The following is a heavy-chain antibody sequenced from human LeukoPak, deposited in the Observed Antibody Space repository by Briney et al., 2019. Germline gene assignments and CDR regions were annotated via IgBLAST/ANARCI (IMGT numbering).Heavy chain of an antibody. Sequence: PGGSLRLSCAGSGFTFSIYAMTWVRQAPGKGLEWVSSINKGGDSTYYADAVKGRFTISRDNSKNTLYLQMNSLRAEDTAVYYRAKDEFEVGPCSSHSCYASLPFFDYWGQGNLVTVSS. V-gene: IGHV3-23*01. CDR3: AKDEFEVGPCSSHSCYASLPFFDY. J-gene: IGHJ4*02. CDR1: GFTFSIYA. CDR2: INKGGDST. D-gene: IGHD2-2*01.